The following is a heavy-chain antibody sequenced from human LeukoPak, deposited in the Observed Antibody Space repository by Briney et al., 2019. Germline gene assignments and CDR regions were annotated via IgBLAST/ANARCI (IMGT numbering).Heavy chain of an antibody. CDR1: GYTFTSYY. D-gene: IGHD3-22*01. CDR3: AREGVYDSNGYYYDH. CDR2: INPSGGST. V-gene: IGHV1-46*01. J-gene: IGHJ4*02. Sequence: GASVKVSCKASGYTFTSYYMHWVRQAPGQGLEWMGIINPSGGSTSYTQKFQGNITMTSDMSTTTVYMELSSLRSEDAAVYYCAREGVYDSNGYYYDHWGQGTPVTVSS.